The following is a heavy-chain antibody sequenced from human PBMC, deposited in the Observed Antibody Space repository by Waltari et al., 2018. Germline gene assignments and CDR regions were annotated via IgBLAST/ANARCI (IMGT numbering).Heavy chain of an antibody. J-gene: IGHJ4*02. Sequence: QVQLQESGPGLVKPSETLSLTCAVSAYSISSDYYWGWIRQPPGKGLEWIGNIYHSGSTYYNPSLKSRVTISVDTSKNQFSLKLSSVTAADTAVYYCARTKNFGYFDYWGQGTLVTVSS. CDR2: IYHSGST. D-gene: IGHD2-8*01. V-gene: IGHV4-38-2*01. CDR3: ARTKNFGYFDY. CDR1: AYSISSDYY.